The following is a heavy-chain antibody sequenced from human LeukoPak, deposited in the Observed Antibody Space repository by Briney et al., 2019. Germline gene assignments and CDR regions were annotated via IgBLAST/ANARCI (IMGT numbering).Heavy chain of an antibody. J-gene: IGHJ4*02. CDR2: ISGSGGST. CDR3: AKALSGYDFDY. D-gene: IGHD5-12*01. CDR1: GFTFSNAW. V-gene: IGHV3-23*01. Sequence: GGSLRLSCAASGFTFSNAWMSWVRQAPGKGLEWVSAISGSGGSTYYADSVKGRFTISRDNSKNTLYLQMNSLRAEDTAVYYCAKALSGYDFDYWGQGTLVTVSS.